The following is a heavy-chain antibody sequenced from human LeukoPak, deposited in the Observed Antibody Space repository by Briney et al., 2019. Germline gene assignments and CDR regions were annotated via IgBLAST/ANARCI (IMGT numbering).Heavy chain of an antibody. CDR1: GYSFTSYW. CDR3: ARPITMVRGVIIHDY. V-gene: IGHV5-51*01. CDR2: IYPGDSDT. Sequence: GESLKISCKGSGYSFTSYWIGWVRQVPGKGLEWMGIIYPGDSDTRYSPSFQGQVTISADKSISTAYLQWSSLKASDTAMYYCARPITMVRGVIIHDYWGQGTLVTVSS. J-gene: IGHJ4*02. D-gene: IGHD3-10*01.